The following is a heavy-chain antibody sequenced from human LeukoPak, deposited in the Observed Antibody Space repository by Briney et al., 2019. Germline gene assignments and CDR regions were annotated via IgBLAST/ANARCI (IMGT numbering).Heavy chain of an antibody. CDR3: ATVGSCSGGSCYEGFDY. CDR2: INPSGGST. D-gene: IGHD2-15*01. Sequence: ASVKVSCKASGYTFTTYYMHLVRQAPGQGLEWMGIINPSGGSTSYAQKFQGRVTMTRDTSTSTVYMELSSLRSEDTAVYYCATVGSCSGGSCYEGFDYWGQGTLVTVSS. V-gene: IGHV1-46*01. CDR1: GYTFTTYY. J-gene: IGHJ4*02.